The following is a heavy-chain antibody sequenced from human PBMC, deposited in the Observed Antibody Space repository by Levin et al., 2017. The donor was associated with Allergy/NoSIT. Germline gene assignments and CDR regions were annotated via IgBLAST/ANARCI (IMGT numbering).Heavy chain of an antibody. CDR3: ARRRDYFDY. J-gene: IGHJ4*02. V-gene: IGHV4-59*08. Sequence: SETLSLTCTVSGVSISSYYWSWIRQPPGKGLEWIGYIYYSGSTTYNPSLKSRVTLSVDTSQNQFSLKLNSVTAADTAVYYCARRRDYFDYWGQGTLVTVSS. CDR1: GVSISSYY. CDR2: IYYSGST.